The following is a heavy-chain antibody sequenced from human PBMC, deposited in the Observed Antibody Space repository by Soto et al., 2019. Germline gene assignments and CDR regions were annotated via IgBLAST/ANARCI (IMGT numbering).Heavy chain of an antibody. V-gene: IGHV3-23*01. Sequence: GGSLRLSCAASGFTLSSHAMSWVRQAPGKGLEWVSAISGSGGSTYYADSVKGRFTISRDNSKNTLYLQMNSLRAEDTAVYYCAKDDVRYSSGPFDYWGQGTLVTVSS. CDR3: AKDDVRYSSGPFDY. CDR1: GFTLSSHA. D-gene: IGHD6-19*01. J-gene: IGHJ4*02. CDR2: ISGSGGST.